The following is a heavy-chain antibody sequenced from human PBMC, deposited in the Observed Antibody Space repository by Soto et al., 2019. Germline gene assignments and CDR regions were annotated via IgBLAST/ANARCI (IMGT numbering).Heavy chain of an antibody. Sequence: GASVKVSCKASGYTFTGYYMHWVRQAPGQGLEWMGWINPNSGGTNYAQKFQGRVTMTTETSTDTAYMELRSLRLDDTAVYYCARDWSRYYDNSGLIWFYWGQGSLVTVSS. V-gene: IGHV1-2*02. CDR3: ARDWSRYYDNSGLIWFY. CDR2: INPNSGGT. J-gene: IGHJ4*02. CDR1: GYTFTGYY. D-gene: IGHD3-22*01.